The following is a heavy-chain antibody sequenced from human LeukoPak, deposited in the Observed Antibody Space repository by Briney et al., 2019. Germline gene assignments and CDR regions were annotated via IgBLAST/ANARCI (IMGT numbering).Heavy chain of an antibody. CDR1: GYSITSTYW. J-gene: IGHJ5*02. D-gene: IGHD3-22*01. CDR2: LHHSGST. V-gene: IGHV4-38-2*01. Sequence: SETLSLTRAVSGYSITSTYWWGWIRQTPGRGLEWIGSLHHSGSTYYNPSLKSRVTISVDTSKNQFSLKLSSVTAADTAVYYCARHDLRVVVIIIAPWFDPWGQGTLVTVSS. CDR3: ARHDLRVVVIIIAPWFDP.